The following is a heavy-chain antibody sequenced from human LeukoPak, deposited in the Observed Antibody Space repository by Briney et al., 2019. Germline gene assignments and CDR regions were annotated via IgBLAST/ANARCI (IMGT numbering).Heavy chain of an antibody. CDR2: IYSGGST. D-gene: IGHD3-10*01. J-gene: IGHJ6*03. V-gene: IGHV3-53*01. CDR1: GFTVSSNY. Sequence: GGSLSLSCAASGFTVSSNYMSWVRQAPGKGLEWVSAIYSGGSTYYAASVKGRFTISRDNSKNTLYLQMNSLRAEDTAVYYCARGARGFGELSYYYYMDVWGKGTTVTVSS. CDR3: ARGARGFGELSYYYYMDV.